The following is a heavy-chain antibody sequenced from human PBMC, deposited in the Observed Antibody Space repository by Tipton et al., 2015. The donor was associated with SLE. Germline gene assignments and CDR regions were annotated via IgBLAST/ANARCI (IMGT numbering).Heavy chain of an antibody. V-gene: IGHV3-48*03. CDR3: ARDVSCTNGVCSRGAFDI. CDR2: ISSSGSTI. J-gene: IGHJ3*02. D-gene: IGHD2-8*01. Sequence: SLRLSCAASGFTFSSYEMNWVRQAPGKGLEWVSYISSSGSTIYYADSVKGRFTISRDNAKNSLYLQMNSLRAEDTALYYCARDVSCTNGVCSRGAFDIWGQGTMVTVSS. CDR1: GFTFSSYE.